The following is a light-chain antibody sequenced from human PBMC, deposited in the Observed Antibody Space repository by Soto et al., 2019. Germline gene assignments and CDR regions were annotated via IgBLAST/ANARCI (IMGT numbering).Light chain of an antibody. V-gene: IGLV3-21*04. CDR2: YDR. Sequence: SYELTQPPSVSVAPGQTATIGCGGDNIGSKSVQWYQQKAGQAPVLVIYYDRDRPSGIPDRFSGSNSGNTATLTISSVEDGDEADYYCQVWDNTRDHLVFGTGTKVTVL. CDR1: NIGSKS. CDR3: QVWDNTRDHLV. J-gene: IGLJ1*01.